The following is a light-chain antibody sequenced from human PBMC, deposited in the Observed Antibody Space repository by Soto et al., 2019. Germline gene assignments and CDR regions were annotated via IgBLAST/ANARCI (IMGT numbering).Light chain of an antibody. CDR3: SSYTSSSTLKV. V-gene: IGLV2-14*01. CDR1: SSDVGGYNY. Sequence: CSLTQPASVTGSSGQSITISCTGTSSDVGGYNYVSWYQQHPGKAPKLMIYDVSNRPSGVSNRFSGSKSGNTASLTISGLQAEDEADYYCSSYTSSSTLKVFGTGTKVTVL. CDR2: DVS. J-gene: IGLJ1*01.